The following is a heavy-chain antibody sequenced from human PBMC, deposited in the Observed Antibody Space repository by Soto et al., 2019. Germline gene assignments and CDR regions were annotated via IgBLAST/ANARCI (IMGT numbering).Heavy chain of an antibody. D-gene: IGHD4-17*01. CDR2: INHSGST. CDR3: ASEHYGFTPGMDV. Sequence: LSLTCAVYGGSFSGYYWSWIRQPPGKGLEWIGEINHSGSTNYNPSLKSRVTISVDTSKNQFSLKLSSVTAADTAVYYCASEHYGFTPGMDVWGQGTTVTVSS. CDR1: GGSFSGYY. V-gene: IGHV4-34*01. J-gene: IGHJ6*02.